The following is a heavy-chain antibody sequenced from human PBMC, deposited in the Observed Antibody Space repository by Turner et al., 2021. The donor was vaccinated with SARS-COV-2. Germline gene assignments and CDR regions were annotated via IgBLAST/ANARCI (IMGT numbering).Heavy chain of an antibody. CDR1: GLTVSRFW. CDR2: IKQDGSEK. CDR3: ARDRFYHDSSGYFINWFDP. J-gene: IGHJ5*02. V-gene: IGHV3-7*03. Sequence: EVQLVESGGGLVKPGGSLRPSCAASGLTVSRFWMSWFRQAPGKGLEWVANIKQDGSEKYYVDSVKGRFTLSRDNAKNSLYLQMNSLRAEDTAVYYCARDRFYHDSSGYFINWFDPWGQGTLVTVSS. D-gene: IGHD3-22*01.